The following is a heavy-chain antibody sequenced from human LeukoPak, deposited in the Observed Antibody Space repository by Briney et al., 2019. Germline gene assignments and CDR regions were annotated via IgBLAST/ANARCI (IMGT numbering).Heavy chain of an antibody. J-gene: IGHJ1*01. CDR3: ARVYIDGIYFQH. Sequence: ASVKVSCKASGYTFTSYGISWVRPAPGQGLEWMGWISAYNGNTNYAQKLQGRVTMTTDTSTSTAYMELRSLRSDDTAVYYCARVYIDGIYFQHWGQGTLVTVSS. CDR1: GYTFTSYG. V-gene: IGHV1-18*01. D-gene: IGHD3-10*01. CDR2: ISAYNGNT.